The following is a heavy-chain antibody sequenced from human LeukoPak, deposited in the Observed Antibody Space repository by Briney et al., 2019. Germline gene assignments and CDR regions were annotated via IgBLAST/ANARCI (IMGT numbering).Heavy chain of an antibody. CDR1: GGPISSSSYY. D-gene: IGHD1-26*01. J-gene: IGHJ4*01. CDR2: IYYSGST. Sequence: SETLSLTCTVSGGPISSSSYYWGWIRQPPGKGLEWIGSIYYSGSTYYNPSLKSRVTISVDTSKNQFSLKLSSVTAADTAVYYCATLSGYSGSYYSFDYWGQGTLVTVSS. V-gene: IGHV4-39*01. CDR3: ATLSGYSGSYYSFDY.